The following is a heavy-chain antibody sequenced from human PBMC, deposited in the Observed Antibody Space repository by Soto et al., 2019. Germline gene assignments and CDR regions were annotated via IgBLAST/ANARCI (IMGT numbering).Heavy chain of an antibody. J-gene: IGHJ6*02. CDR1: GFTFSSYG. Sequence: QVQLVESGGGVVQPGRSLRLSGPASGFTFSSYGMHWVRQAPGKGLEWVAVISYDGSNKYYADSVKGRFTISRDNSKNPLYLKMNSLRAGNTVVYYCPKDEGGSSLGYYGMAVLGQGTTVTVSS. CDR2: ISYDGSNK. D-gene: IGHD6-6*01. CDR3: PKDEGGSSLGYYGMAV. V-gene: IGHV3-30*18.